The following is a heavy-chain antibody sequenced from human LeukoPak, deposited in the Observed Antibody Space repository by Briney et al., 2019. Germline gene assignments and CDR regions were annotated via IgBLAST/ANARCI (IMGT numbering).Heavy chain of an antibody. D-gene: IGHD1-26*01. CDR1: GFTLSSYA. Sequence: GGSLRLSCEASGFTLSSYAINWVRQAPGKGLEWVSAISGSGTSTNYADSVKGRFTISRDNSKNTLYLQMNSLRAEDTAVYYCAKDGKVGTKNFGYWFDPWGQGTLVTVSS. V-gene: IGHV3-23*01. CDR2: ISGSGTST. CDR3: AKDGKVGTKNFGYWFDP. J-gene: IGHJ5*02.